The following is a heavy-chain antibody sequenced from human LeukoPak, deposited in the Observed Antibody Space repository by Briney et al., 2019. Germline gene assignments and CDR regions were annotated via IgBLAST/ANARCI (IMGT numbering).Heavy chain of an antibody. CDR3: SIMVVTFPVTFDY. V-gene: IGHV3-64D*06. Sequence: GGALRLSCSAPGYSLSSYAVHSVRDTPGEGREYVSAISSNGSSTYYADSVKGRFTISRDNSKNTLYLQMSSLRAEDTAVYYCSIMVVTFPVTFDYWGQGTLVTVSS. D-gene: IGHD2-21*02. CDR1: GYSLSSYA. CDR2: ISSNGSST. J-gene: IGHJ4*02.